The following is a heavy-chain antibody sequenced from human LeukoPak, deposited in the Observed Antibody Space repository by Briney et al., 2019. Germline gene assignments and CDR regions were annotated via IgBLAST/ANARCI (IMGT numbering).Heavy chain of an antibody. J-gene: IGHJ6*02. Sequence: ASVKVSCKASGYTFTSYGISWVRQAPGQGLEWMGWISAYNGNTNYAQKLQGRVTMTTDTSTSTAYMELRSLRSDDTAVYYCARGQNYYGSGSYYRTPKYYYYYYGMDVWGQGTTVTVSS. V-gene: IGHV1-18*01. CDR2: ISAYNGNT. D-gene: IGHD3-10*01. CDR3: ARGQNYYGSGSYYRTPKYYYYYYGMDV. CDR1: GYTFTSYG.